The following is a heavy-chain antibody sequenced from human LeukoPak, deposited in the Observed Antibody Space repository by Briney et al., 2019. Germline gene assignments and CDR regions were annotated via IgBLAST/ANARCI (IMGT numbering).Heavy chain of an antibody. CDR2: ISWDSDNK. D-gene: IGHD3-10*01. CDR1: GFNVAAYA. CDR3: AIAYGSGSFYRAFAY. Sequence: PGGSLRLSCTASGFNVAAYAMYWVRQPPGKGLEWVSLISWDSDNKYSADSVKGRFAISRDNSKNSLYLQMNSLTTEDTALYYCAIAYGSGSFYRAFAYWGQGALVTVSS. V-gene: IGHV3-43*02. J-gene: IGHJ4*02.